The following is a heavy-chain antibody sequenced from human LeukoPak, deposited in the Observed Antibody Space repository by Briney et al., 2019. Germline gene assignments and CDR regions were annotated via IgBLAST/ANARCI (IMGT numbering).Heavy chain of an antibody. V-gene: IGHV1-24*01. CDR3: ATDTFEY. J-gene: IGHJ4*02. Sequence: XXVSGYXLTEVSMHWVRQAPGKGLEWMGGYNPEDGETTCAQKFQGRLTMNEDTYAETVYMELSSLRSEDTAVYFCATDTFEYLGQGTQVTVSS. CDR2: YNPEDGET. CDR1: GYXLTEVS.